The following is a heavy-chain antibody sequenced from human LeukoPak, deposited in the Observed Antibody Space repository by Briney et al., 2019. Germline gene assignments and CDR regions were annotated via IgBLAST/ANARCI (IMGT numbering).Heavy chain of an antibody. Sequence: RGSLRLSCAASGFTFSSYGMHCVRQAPGKGLEWVAVISYDGSNKYYADSVKGRCTLSRDNSKNTLYLQMNSLRAENTAVYYCARIRDDYNPLDYWGRGTMVTVSS. D-gene: IGHD5-24*01. CDR1: GFTFSSYG. V-gene: IGHV3-30*03. CDR3: ARIRDDYNPLDY. J-gene: IGHJ4*02. CDR2: ISYDGSNK.